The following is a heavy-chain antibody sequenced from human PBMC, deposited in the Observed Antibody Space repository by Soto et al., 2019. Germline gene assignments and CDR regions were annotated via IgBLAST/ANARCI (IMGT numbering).Heavy chain of an antibody. CDR1: GGTFSSYA. D-gene: IGHD2-21*02. CDR2: IIPIFGTA. Sequence: QVQLVQSGAEVKKPGSSAKVSCKASGGTFSSYAISWVRQAPGQGLEWMGGIIPIFGTANYAQKFQGRVTITADESTSTAYMELSSLRSEDTAVYYCARPRRAYCGGDCYSDAFDIWGQGTMVTVSS. CDR3: ARPRRAYCGGDCYSDAFDI. V-gene: IGHV1-69*12. J-gene: IGHJ3*02.